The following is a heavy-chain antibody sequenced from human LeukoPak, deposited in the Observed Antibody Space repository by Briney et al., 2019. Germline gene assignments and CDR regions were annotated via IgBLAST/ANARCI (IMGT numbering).Heavy chain of an antibody. Sequence: GGSLRLSCAASGFTFSDYSMNWVRQAPGKGLEWISYVGISSGNTKYADSVKGRFTISGDSAKNSVFLQMNNLRVEDTAVYYCARDGAWSGLFDYWGQGTLVTVSS. V-gene: IGHV3-48*04. J-gene: IGHJ4*02. CDR2: VGISSGNT. D-gene: IGHD3-3*01. CDR3: ARDGAWSGLFDY. CDR1: GFTFSDYS.